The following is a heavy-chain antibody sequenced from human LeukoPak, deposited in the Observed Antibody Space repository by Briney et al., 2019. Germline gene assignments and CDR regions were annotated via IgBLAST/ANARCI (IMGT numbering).Heavy chain of an antibody. J-gene: IGHJ4*02. CDR1: GFTFSSYE. Sequence: PGGSLRLSCAASGFTFSSYEMNWVRQAPGKGLEWVSYISSSAETIYYADSVKGRFTISGDNAKNSLYLQMNSLRAEDTAVYYCARKRIRGLDYWGQGTLVTVSS. D-gene: IGHD3-10*01. CDR2: ISSSAETI. V-gene: IGHV3-48*03. CDR3: ARKRIRGLDY.